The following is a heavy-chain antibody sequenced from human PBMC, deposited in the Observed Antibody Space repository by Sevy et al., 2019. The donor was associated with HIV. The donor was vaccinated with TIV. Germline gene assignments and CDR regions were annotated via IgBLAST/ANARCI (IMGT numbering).Heavy chain of an antibody. CDR2: IKARADGGTT. CDR1: GFTFSYAW. J-gene: IGHJ6*02. CDR3: STDPIIVLLVTDGMDV. D-gene: IGHD2-8*01. Sequence: GGSLRLSCAASGFTFSYAWMSWVRQAPGKGREWVGRIKARADGGTTDYAAPVKGRFTISRDDSKNTLYLQMNSLKTEETAVYYCSTDPIIVLLVTDGMDVWGQGTKVTVSS. V-gene: IGHV3-15*01.